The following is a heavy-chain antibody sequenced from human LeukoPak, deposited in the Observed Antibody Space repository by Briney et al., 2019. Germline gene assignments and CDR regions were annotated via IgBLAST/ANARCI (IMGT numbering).Heavy chain of an antibody. CDR3: ARELVVVAATSAFDI. V-gene: IGHV1-69*05. CDR2: IIPIFGTA. J-gene: IGHJ3*02. Sequence: SVKVSCKTSGYIFTDYYIQWVRQAPGQGLEWMGGIIPIFGTANYAQKFQGRVTITTDESTSTAYMELSSLRSEDTAVYYCARELVVVAATSAFDIWGQGTMVTVSS. CDR1: GYIFTDYY. D-gene: IGHD2-15*01.